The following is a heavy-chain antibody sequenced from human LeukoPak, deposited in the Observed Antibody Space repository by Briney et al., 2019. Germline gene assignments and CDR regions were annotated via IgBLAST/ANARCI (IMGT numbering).Heavy chain of an antibody. Sequence: PGGSLRLSCAASGFTFSSYAMSWVRQARGKGLEWVSAISGSGGSTYYADSVKVRFTISRDNSKNTLYLQMNSLRAEDTAVYYCASSTIFADYWGQGTLVTVSS. CDR2: ISGSGGST. V-gene: IGHV3-23*01. CDR3: ASSTIFADY. D-gene: IGHD3-3*01. J-gene: IGHJ4*02. CDR1: GFTFSSYA.